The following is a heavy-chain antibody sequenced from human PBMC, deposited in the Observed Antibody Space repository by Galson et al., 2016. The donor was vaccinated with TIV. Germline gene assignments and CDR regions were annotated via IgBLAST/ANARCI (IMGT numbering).Heavy chain of an antibody. J-gene: IGHJ4*02. CDR3: AKAPGYSGYSYGYFDS. CDR2: IYPGDSET. V-gene: IGHV5-51*03. CDR1: GYSISSYW. Sequence: QSGAEVTKPGESLKISCKASGYSISSYWTAWVRQVPGKGLEWMGIIYPGDSETRYSPSFQGQVTISADKSINTAYLQWTSLKASDTAMYYCAKAPGYSGYSYGYFDSWGQGTLVTVSS. D-gene: IGHD5-18*01.